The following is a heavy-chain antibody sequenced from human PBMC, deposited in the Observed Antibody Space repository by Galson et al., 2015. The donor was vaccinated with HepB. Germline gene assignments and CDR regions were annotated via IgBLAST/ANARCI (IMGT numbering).Heavy chain of an antibody. CDR3: ARAFYYDFWSGYYHPYYYYMDV. J-gene: IGHJ6*03. V-gene: IGHV1-8*01. Sequence: SCKASGYTFTSYDINWVRQATGQGLEWMGWMNPNSGNTGYAQKFQGRVTMTRNTSISTAYMELSSLRSEDTAVYYCARAFYYDFWSGYYHPYYYYMDVWGKGTTVTVSS. CDR2: MNPNSGNT. CDR1: GYTFTSYD. D-gene: IGHD3-3*01.